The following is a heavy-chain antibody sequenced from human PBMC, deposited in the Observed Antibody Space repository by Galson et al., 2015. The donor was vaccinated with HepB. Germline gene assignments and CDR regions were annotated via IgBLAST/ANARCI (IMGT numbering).Heavy chain of an antibody. CDR1: GDSVSSNSAA. Sequence: CAISGDSVSSNSAACNWIRQSPSRGLEWLGRTYYRSKWYNDYAVSVKSRITINPDTSKNQFSLQLNSVTPEDTAVYYCARVLGRYWYFDLWGRGTLVTVSS. CDR2: TYYRSKWYN. V-gene: IGHV6-1*01. J-gene: IGHJ2*01. CDR3: ARVLGRYWYFDL.